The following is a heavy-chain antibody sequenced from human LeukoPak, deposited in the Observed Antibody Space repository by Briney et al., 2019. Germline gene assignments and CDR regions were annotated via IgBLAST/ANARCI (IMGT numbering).Heavy chain of an antibody. CDR1: GDTLTNYE. D-gene: IGHD4-17*01. CDR3: ARVHDYGDYDPDY. Sequence: GASVKVSCKASGDTLTNYEINWVRQAPGQGLEWMGWMNPKSGKTGYGQKFQGRVTMTRNTSITTAYMELSSLRPEDTAVYFCARVHDYGDYDPDYWGQGTLVTVSS. CDR2: MNPKSGKT. V-gene: IGHV1-8*01. J-gene: IGHJ4*02.